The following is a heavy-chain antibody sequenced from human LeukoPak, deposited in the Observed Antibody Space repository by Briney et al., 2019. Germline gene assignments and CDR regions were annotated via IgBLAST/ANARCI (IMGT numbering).Heavy chain of an antibody. J-gene: IGHJ4*02. CDR1: GGTFSSYA. D-gene: IGHD3-3*01. CDR2: IIPIFGAA. CDR3: AREGDFWSGYYFDY. Sequence: SVKVSCKASGGTFSSYAISWVRQAPGQGLEWMGGIIPIFGAANYAQKFQGRVTITADESTSTAYMELSSLRSEDTAVYYCAREGDFWSGYYFDYWGQGTLVTVSS. V-gene: IGHV1-69*13.